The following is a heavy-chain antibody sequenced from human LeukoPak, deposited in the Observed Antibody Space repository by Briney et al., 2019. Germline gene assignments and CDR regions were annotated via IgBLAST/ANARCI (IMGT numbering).Heavy chain of an antibody. J-gene: IGHJ4*02. CDR1: GYTFTGYY. V-gene: IGHV1-2*02. CDR2: INPNSGGT. CDR3: ARDRVAGWDFDY. Sequence: ASVKVSCKASGYTFTGYYMHWVRQAPGQGLEWMGWINPNSGGTNYARKFQGRVTMTRDTSISTAYMELSRLRSDDTAVYYCARDRVAGWDFDYWGQGTLVTVSS. D-gene: IGHD1-26*01.